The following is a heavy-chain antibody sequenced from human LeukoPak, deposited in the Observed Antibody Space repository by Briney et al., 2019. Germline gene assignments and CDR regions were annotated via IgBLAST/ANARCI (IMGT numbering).Heavy chain of an antibody. CDR1: GFTFSNYA. Sequence: QPGGSLRLSCAASGFTFSNYAMSWVRQAPGKGLEWVSAISGSGGSTYYADSVKGRFTISRDNSKNTLYLQMNSLRAEDTAVYYCAKAQQQLVQNLDYWGQGTLVTVSS. V-gene: IGHV3-23*01. D-gene: IGHD6-13*01. J-gene: IGHJ4*02. CDR2: ISGSGGST. CDR3: AKAQQQLVQNLDY.